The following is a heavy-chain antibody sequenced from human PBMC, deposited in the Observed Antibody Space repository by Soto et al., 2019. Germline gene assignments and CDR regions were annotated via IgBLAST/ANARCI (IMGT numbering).Heavy chain of an antibody. CDR3: DRTDRAFYGLDV. CDR1: GFTFRNYD. CDR2: ISAAGDP. J-gene: IGHJ6*02. D-gene: IGHD1-1*01. Sequence: EVQLVESGGGLVQPGGSLRLSCEASGFTFRNYDMHWVRQGTGKGLEWVSGISAAGDPDYADSVEGRFTISREYAQNSFSLQMNSLRVGDAAVYSYDRTDRAFYGLDVWGQGKTVIVSS. V-gene: IGHV3-13*05.